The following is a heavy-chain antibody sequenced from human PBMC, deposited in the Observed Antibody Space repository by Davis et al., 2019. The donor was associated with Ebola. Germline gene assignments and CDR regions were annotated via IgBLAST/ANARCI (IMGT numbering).Heavy chain of an antibody. CDR2: ISSSSSYI. V-gene: IGHV3-21*01. Sequence: GESLKISCAASGFTFSSYSMNWVRQAPGKGLEWVSSISSSSSYIYYADSVKGRFTISRDNAKNSLYLQMNSLRAEDTAVYYCARARELTDAFDIWGQGTMVTVSS. CDR3: ARARELTDAFDI. D-gene: IGHD1-7*01. CDR1: GFTFSSYS. J-gene: IGHJ3*02.